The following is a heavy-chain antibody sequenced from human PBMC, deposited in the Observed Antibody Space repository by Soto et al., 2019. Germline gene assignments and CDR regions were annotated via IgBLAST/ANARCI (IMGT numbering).Heavy chain of an antibody. Sequence: EVQLLESGGSLVQPGWSLRLSCVASGFTFSSYAMSWVREAPGKGLEWVSAISGSGGSTYYADSVKGRFTISRDNSKNTLYLQMNSLRAEDTAVYYCANPSHYYDSSAYSVGWGQGTLVTVSS. CDR3: ANPSHYYDSSAYSVG. J-gene: IGHJ4*02. D-gene: IGHD3-22*01. V-gene: IGHV3-23*01. CDR1: GFTFSSYA. CDR2: ISGSGGST.